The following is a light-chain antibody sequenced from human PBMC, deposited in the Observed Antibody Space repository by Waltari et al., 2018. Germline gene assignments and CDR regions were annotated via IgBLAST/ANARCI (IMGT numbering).Light chain of an antibody. CDR3: QQAGTFPIT. CDR2: AAS. CDR1: QGITNW. V-gene: IGKV1D-12*01. J-gene: IGKJ5*01. Sequence: DIQMTQSPSSVSASIGDRVTITCRASQGITNWLAWYQQKPGKAPKLLIYAASTLKSGVPSRFSGSGSGTDFTLTINSLQPEDFATYYCQQAGTFPITFGQGTRLEIK.